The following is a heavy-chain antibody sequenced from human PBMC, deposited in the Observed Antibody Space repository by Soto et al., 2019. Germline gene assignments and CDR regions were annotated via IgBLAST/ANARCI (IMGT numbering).Heavy chain of an antibody. CDR3: ERAKGASRYFDWPLDY. J-gene: IGHJ4*02. V-gene: IGHV3-23*01. CDR1: GFAFASYG. D-gene: IGHD3-9*01. Sequence: GSLRLSCAASGFAFASYGMSWVRQAPGKGLEWVSTISGSGDATYYADSMRGRFTISRDNSNNTLYLQINSLRAEDTAVYYCERAKGASRYFDWPLDYWGQGTLVTVSS. CDR2: ISGSGDAT.